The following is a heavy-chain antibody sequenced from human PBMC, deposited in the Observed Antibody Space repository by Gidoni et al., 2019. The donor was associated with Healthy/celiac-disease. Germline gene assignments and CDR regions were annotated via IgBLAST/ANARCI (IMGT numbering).Heavy chain of an antibody. J-gene: IGHJ6*02. D-gene: IGHD6-19*01. CDR2: IWYDGSNK. Sequence: QVQLVDSGAGVVQPGRSMRISCAASGLTFSSYGMNWVRPPPGKGLGWVAVIWYDGSNKYYADSVKGRFTIPRDNSKNTLYLQMNILRAEYTAVYYCARDQWVHYSSGWRPGSLYYYYGMDVWGQGTTVTVSS. V-gene: IGHV3-33*01. CDR3: ARDQWVHYSSGWRPGSLYYYYGMDV. CDR1: GLTFSSYG.